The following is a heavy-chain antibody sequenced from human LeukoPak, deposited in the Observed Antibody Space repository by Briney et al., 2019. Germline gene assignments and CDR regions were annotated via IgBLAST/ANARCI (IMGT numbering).Heavy chain of an antibody. CDR1: GGSFSGYY. Sequence: PSETLSLTCAVYGGSFSGYYWSWIRQPPGKGLEWVSSISSSSSYIYYADSVKGRFTISRDNAKNSLYLQMNSLRAEDTAVYYCARVSPGDVWGKGTTVTVSS. J-gene: IGHJ6*04. CDR3: ARVSPGDV. V-gene: IGHV3-21*01. CDR2: ISSSSSYI.